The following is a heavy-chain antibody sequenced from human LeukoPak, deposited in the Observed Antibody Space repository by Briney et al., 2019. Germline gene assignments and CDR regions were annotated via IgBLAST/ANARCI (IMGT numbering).Heavy chain of an antibody. Sequence: GGSLRLSCAASGFTVSSNYMTWVRQAPGKGLEWVSIIYSGGSTYYAASVKGRFTISRDNSKNTLYLQMNSLRAEDTAVYYCAKTVTYQVAAAGTGARWDWVYFDYWGQGTLVTVSS. CDR1: GFTVSSNY. V-gene: IGHV3-53*01. J-gene: IGHJ4*02. D-gene: IGHD6-13*01. CDR3: AKTVTYQVAAAGTGARWDWVYFDY. CDR2: IYSGGST.